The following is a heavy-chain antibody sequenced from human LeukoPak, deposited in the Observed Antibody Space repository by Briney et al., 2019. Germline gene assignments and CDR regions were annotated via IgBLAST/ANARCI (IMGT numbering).Heavy chain of an antibody. J-gene: IGHJ3*02. CDR1: GFTFSSYW. CDR2: MNQGGSEK. D-gene: IGHD1-26*01. Sequence: GSLKLSCAVSGFTFSSYWMTWVRQAPGKGLEWVAIMNQGGSEKGHVDSVKGRFTVSRDNAKNSLFLQMNSLRAEDTAVYYRARGWDGAFDIWGQGTMVTVSS. V-gene: IGHV3-7*01. CDR3: ARGWDGAFDI.